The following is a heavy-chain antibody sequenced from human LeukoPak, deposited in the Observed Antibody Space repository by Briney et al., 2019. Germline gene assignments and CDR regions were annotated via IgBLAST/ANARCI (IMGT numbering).Heavy chain of an antibody. D-gene: IGHD6-13*01. CDR2: IYQSGST. Sequence: PSETLSLTCSVSGYSIRSGYHWAWIRPSPGKGLEWLGSIYQSGSTYYNPSLKSRVTMSVDTSKNHFSLKLNSVTAADTAVYYCARGIAAYAPWGQGTLVTVSS. J-gene: IGHJ5*02. CDR1: GYSIRSGYH. V-gene: IGHV4-38-2*02. CDR3: ARGIAAYAP.